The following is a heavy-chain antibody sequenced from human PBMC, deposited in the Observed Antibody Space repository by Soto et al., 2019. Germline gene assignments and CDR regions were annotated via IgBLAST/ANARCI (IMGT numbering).Heavy chain of an antibody. D-gene: IGHD3-9*01. CDR2: ISGSGGST. V-gene: IGHV3-23*01. Sequence: EVQLLESGGGLVQPRGSLRLSCAVSGFTFSTYSMSWVRQAPGMGLEWVSVISGSGGSTHYADSVEGRFTISRDNSKNTLYLEMDSLRAEDTAVYYCAKVVKYDVLTGYYKGPDYYGMDVWGQGTTVTVSS. CDR1: GFTFSTYS. J-gene: IGHJ6*02. CDR3: AKVVKYDVLTGYYKGPDYYGMDV.